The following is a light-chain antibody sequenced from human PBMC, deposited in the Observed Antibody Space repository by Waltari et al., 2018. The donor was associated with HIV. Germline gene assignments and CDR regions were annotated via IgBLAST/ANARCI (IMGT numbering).Light chain of an antibody. Sequence: QSALTQPASVSGSPGQSITISCSGTSRDVGSYRLVSWYKQHTGQAPKLMIYEGTKRPSGVSSRFSGSKSGNAASLTISGLQAEDDGDYYCCSFACGGPYYVFGNGTKVTVL. CDR3: CSFACGGPYYV. CDR1: SRDVGSYRL. J-gene: IGLJ1*01. CDR2: EGT. V-gene: IGLV2-23*01.